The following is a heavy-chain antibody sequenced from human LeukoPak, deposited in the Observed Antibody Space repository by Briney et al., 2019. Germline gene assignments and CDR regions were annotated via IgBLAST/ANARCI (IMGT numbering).Heavy chain of an antibody. Sequence: PGRSLRLSCAASGFTFSSYGMHWVRQAPGKGLEWVAVIWYDGSNKYYADSVKGRFTISRDNSKNTLYLQMNSLRAEDTAVYYCARDRIPTYYYGMDVWGQETTVTVSS. J-gene: IGHJ6*02. V-gene: IGHV3-33*01. CDR1: GFTFSSYG. CDR3: ARDRIPTYYYGMDV. CDR2: IWYDGSNK.